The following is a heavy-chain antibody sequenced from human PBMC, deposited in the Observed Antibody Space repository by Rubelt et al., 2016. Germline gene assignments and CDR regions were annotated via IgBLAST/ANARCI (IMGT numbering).Heavy chain of an antibody. D-gene: IGHD1-20*01. J-gene: IGHJ4*02. CDR1: GFSVSNNY. CDR2: IYSDGST. Sequence: EVQLVESGGGLVQPGGSLRLSCAASGFSVSNNYMSWVRQAPGKGLEWVSVIYSDGSTYYADSVKGRFTISRDNSKNTLFLQLNSLRGEDTAVYYCARGVTGSYFDYWGQGTLVTVSS. V-gene: IGHV3-53*04. CDR3: ARGVTGSYFDY.